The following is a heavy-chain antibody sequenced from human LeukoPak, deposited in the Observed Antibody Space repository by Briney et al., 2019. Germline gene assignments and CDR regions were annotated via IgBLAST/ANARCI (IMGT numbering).Heavy chain of an antibody. D-gene: IGHD5-18*01. CDR3: ARKDVDTAMVDEGSAFDI. CDR1: GYTFTGYY. Sequence: GASVKVSCKASGYTFTGYYMHWVRRAPGQGLEWMGWINPNSGGTNYAQKFQGRVTMTRDTSISTAYMELSRLRSDDTAVYYCARKDVDTAMVDEGSAFDIWGQGTMVTVSS. J-gene: IGHJ3*02. CDR2: INPNSGGT. V-gene: IGHV1-2*02.